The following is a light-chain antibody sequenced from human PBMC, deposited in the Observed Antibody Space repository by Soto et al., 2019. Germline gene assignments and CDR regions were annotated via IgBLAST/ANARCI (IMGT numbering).Light chain of an antibody. CDR3: QQYNSYSWT. CDR2: DAS. CDR1: QSISSW. J-gene: IGKJ1*01. V-gene: IGKV1-5*01. Sequence: DIQMTQSPSTLSESVGDRVTITCRASQSISSWLAWYQQKPGKAPKVLIYDASSLESGVPSRFSGSGSGTEYTLTISSLQPDDFATYYCQQYNSYSWTFGQGTKVEIK.